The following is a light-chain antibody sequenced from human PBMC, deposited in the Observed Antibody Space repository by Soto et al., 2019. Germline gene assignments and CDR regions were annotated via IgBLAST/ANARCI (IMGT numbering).Light chain of an antibody. Sequence: EIVMTQSPATLSVSPGETATLSCRASQSVNLNLAWYQQKPGQATRLLIYGASIRATGIPARFSGSGAGTEFTLTINSLQSEDSAVYYCQQCVSWPPLTFGGGTTVEIK. CDR1: QSVNLN. CDR3: QQCVSWPPLT. V-gene: IGKV3-15*01. J-gene: IGKJ4*01. CDR2: GAS.